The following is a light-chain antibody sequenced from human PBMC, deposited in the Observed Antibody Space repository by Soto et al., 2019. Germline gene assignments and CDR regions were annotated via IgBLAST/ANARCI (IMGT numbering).Light chain of an antibody. Sequence: QLLLTQPPSASGTPGQRVTISCSGSGSSIGTNTVNWYRQLPGTAPKLLIYGDNQRPSGVPDRFSGSKSGTSASLAISGLQSEDEAEYYCAAWDGSLNNVLFGGGTKLTVL. CDR2: GDN. J-gene: IGLJ2*01. CDR1: GSSIGTNT. V-gene: IGLV1-44*01. CDR3: AAWDGSLNNVL.